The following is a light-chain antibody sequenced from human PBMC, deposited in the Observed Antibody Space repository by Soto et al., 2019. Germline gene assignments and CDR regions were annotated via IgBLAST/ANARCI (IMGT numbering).Light chain of an antibody. CDR1: SSDVGTYNL. Sequence: QSALTQPASVSGSPGQSITISCSGTSSDVGTYNLVSWYQQYPGKAPRLMIYEVTKRPSGVSNRFSGSKSGNTASLTISGLQPGDEADYYCCSYAGGSPAIFGTGTKVTVL. V-gene: IGLV2-23*02. CDR3: CSYAGGSPAI. CDR2: EVT. J-gene: IGLJ1*01.